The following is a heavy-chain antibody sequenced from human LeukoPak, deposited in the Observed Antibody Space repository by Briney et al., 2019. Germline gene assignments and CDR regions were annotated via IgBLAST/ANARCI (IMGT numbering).Heavy chain of an antibody. D-gene: IGHD3-22*01. CDR3: ARETYYYDSSGSDY. J-gene: IGHJ4*02. CDR2: ISAYNGNT. Sequence: ASVKVSCKVSGYTLTELSMHWVRQAPGQGLEWMGWISAYNGNTNYAQKLQGRVTMTTDTSTSTAYMELRSLRSDDTAVYYCARETYYYDSSGSDYWGQGTLVTVSS. V-gene: IGHV1-18*01. CDR1: GYTLTELS.